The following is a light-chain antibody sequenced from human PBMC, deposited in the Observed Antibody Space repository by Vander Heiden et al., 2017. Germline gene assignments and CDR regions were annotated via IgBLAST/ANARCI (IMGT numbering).Light chain of an antibody. J-gene: IGLJ3*02. CDR2: QDD. CDR3: QAWDSSTAWV. Sequence: SYELTQPPSVSVSPGQTASITCSGHKLGDKYACWYQQKPGQSPGLVIYQDDKRPSGIPERFSGSNSGNTATLTISGTQAMDEADYYCQAWDSSTAWVFGGGTKLTVL. V-gene: IGLV3-1*01. CDR1: KLGDKY.